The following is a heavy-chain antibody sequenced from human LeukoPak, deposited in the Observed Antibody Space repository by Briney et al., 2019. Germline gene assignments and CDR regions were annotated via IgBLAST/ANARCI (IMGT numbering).Heavy chain of an antibody. CDR2: IYSGGST. D-gene: IGHD3-10*01. Sequence: PGGSLRLSCAASGFTVSSNYMSWVRQAPGKGLEWVPVIYSGGSTYYADSVKGRFTISRDNSKNTLYLQMNSLRAEDTAVYYCARVTGSGSYYIDYWGQGTLVTVSS. J-gene: IGHJ4*02. V-gene: IGHV3-53*01. CDR1: GFTVSSNY. CDR3: ARVTGSGSYYIDY.